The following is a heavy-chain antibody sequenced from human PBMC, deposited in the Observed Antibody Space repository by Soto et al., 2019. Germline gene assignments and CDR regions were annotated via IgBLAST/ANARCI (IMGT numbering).Heavy chain of an antibody. CDR3: ARDHRSYGYLRYYYSGMDV. CDR2: INPNSGGT. D-gene: IGHD5-18*01. J-gene: IGHJ6*02. CDR1: GYTFTGYY. V-gene: IGHV1-2*02. Sequence: QVQLVQSGAEVKKPGASVKVSCKASGYTFTGYYMHWLRQAPGQGLEGMGWINPNSGGTNYAQKLQGRVTMTRDTSISTADMELSRLRSDDTAVYYCARDHRSYGYLRYYYSGMDVWGQGTTVTVSS.